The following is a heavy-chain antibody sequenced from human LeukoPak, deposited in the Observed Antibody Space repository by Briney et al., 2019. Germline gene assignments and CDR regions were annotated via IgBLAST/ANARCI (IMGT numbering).Heavy chain of an antibody. D-gene: IGHD4-17*01. J-gene: IGHJ4*02. V-gene: IGHV1-46*01. Sequence: ASVKVSCKASGYTFTSYYMHWVRQAPGQGLEWMGIINPSGGSTSYAQKFQGRVTMTRDTSISTAYMELSRLRSDDTAVYYCARVEHDYGDHRFDYWGQGTLVTVSS. CDR3: ARVEHDYGDHRFDY. CDR2: INPSGGST. CDR1: GYTFTSYY.